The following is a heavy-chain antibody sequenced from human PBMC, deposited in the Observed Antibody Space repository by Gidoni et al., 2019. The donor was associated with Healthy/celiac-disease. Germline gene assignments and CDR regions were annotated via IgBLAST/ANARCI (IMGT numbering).Heavy chain of an antibody. CDR2: INHSGST. CDR3: ARAPGYSSSWHYFDY. J-gene: IGHJ4*02. CDR1: GGSFSGFH. V-gene: IGHV4-34*01. D-gene: IGHD6-13*01. Sequence: QVQLQQWGAGLLKPSETLSLTCAVYGGSFSGFHWSWIRQPPGKGLEWVGEINHSGSTNYNPSLKSRVTISVDTSKNQFSLRLSSVTAADTAVYYCARAPGYSSSWHYFDYWGQGTLVTVSS.